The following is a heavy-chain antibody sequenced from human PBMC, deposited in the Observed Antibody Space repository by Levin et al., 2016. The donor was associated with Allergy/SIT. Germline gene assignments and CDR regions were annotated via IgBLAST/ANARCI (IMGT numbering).Heavy chain of an antibody. CDR3: ARDVGVTPGNHFDL. CDR2: TSYDGNRK. J-gene: IGHJ4*02. D-gene: IGHD1-26*01. Sequence: GGSLRLSCAASGFTFSSYSMNWVRQAPGKGLEWVAVTSYDGNRKVYADSVKGRFTISRDNSKNTLFLQMNGLVAEDTAVYYCARDVGVTPGNHFDLWGQGTLVTVSS. V-gene: IGHV3-30*03. CDR1: GFTFSSYS.